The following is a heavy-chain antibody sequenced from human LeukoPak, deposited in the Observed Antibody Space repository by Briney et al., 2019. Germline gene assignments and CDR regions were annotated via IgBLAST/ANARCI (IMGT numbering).Heavy chain of an antibody. V-gene: IGHV4-39*07. CDR3: ARVRGSYYMYGMDV. Sequence: PSETLSLTCIVSGDSISSSNSYWDWMRRPPGKGLEWIGSIDYSGSTNYNPSLKSRVTISVDTSKNQFSLKLSSVTAADTAVYYCARVRGSYYMYGMDVWGQGTTVTVSS. D-gene: IGHD1-26*01. CDR2: IDYSGST. J-gene: IGHJ6*02. CDR1: GDSISSSNSY.